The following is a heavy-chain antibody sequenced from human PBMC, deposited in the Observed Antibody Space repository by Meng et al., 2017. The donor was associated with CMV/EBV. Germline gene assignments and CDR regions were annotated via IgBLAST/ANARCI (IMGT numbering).Heavy chain of an antibody. CDR1: GFSLSTSGVG. CDR2: IYWDDDK. V-gene: IGHV2-5*02. CDR3: AHRGRIAAAGTDWFDP. D-gene: IGHD6-13*01. J-gene: IGHJ5*02. Sequence: QITLKGFCPTVGNPPQTLTLTCTFSGFSLSTSGVGVGWIRQPPGKALEWLALIYWDDDKRYSPSLKSRLTITKDTSKNQVVLTMTNMDPVDTATYYCAHRGRIAAAGTDWFDPWGQGTLVTVSS.